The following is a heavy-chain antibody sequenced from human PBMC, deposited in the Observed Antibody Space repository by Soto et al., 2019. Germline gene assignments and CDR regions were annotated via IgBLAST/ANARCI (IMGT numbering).Heavy chain of an antibody. Sequence: SETLSLTCTVSGGSISPYYWSWIRQPPGKGLEWIGYIYYSGNTEYNPSLKSRVTISVDTSKNQFSLKLSSVTAAGTAVYYCARDWHYYDSSGYPRVYGMDVWGQGTTVTVSS. CDR2: IYYSGNT. D-gene: IGHD3-22*01. J-gene: IGHJ6*02. CDR1: GGSISPYY. V-gene: IGHV4-59*01. CDR3: ARDWHYYDSSGYPRVYGMDV.